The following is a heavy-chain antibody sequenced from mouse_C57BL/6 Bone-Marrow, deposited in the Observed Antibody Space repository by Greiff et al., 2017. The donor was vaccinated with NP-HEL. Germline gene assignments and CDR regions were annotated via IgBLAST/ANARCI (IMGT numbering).Heavy chain of an antibody. CDR2: ISYDGSN. CDR3: ARKKAYYDYAMDY. CDR1: GYSITSGYY. Sequence: EVQRVESGPGLVKPSQSLSLTCSVTGYSITSGYYWNWIRQFPGNKLEWMGYISYDGSNNYNPSLKNRITITRDTSKNQFFLKLNSVTTEDTATYYCARKKAYYDYAMDYWGQGTSVTVSS. J-gene: IGHJ4*01. V-gene: IGHV3-6*01. D-gene: IGHD2-4*01.